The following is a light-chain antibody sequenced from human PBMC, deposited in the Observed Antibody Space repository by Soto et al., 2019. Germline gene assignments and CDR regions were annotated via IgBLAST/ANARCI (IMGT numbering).Light chain of an antibody. Sequence: EIVLTQSPGTLPLSPGERATLSCRASLSVASNYLAWYQQKPGQAPRLLIYAASSRATGIPARFSGSGSGTDFTLTISSLEPEDFAVYYCQQYGSAPLTFGEGTKVEIK. V-gene: IGKV3-20*01. J-gene: IGKJ4*02. CDR3: QQYGSAPLT. CDR1: LSVASNY. CDR2: AAS.